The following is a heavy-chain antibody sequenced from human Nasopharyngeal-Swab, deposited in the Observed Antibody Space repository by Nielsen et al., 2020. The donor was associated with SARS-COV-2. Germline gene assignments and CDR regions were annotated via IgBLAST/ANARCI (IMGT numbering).Heavy chain of an antibody. Sequence: WIRQPPGKGLEWIGDINHRGNTNYSPSLKSRLTMSVDTSKNQFSLKVSSVTAADTAVYYCARSGYSSGWYDLWGQGTLVTVSS. J-gene: IGHJ5*02. CDR3: ARSGYSSGWYDL. V-gene: IGHV4-34*01. D-gene: IGHD6-19*01. CDR2: INHRGNT.